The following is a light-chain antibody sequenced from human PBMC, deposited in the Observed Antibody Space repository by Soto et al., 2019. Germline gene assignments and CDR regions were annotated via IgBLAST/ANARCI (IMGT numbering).Light chain of an antibody. V-gene: IGKV3-20*01. J-gene: IGKJ1*01. CDR2: GTS. CDR3: QQYVSWT. Sequence: DIVLTQSPGTLSVSPGERATLSCRASQTISSNYLALYQQKPGQPPSLLIYGTSSRATGIPDRFSGSGSGTDFTLTISRLEHEDSAIYYCQQYVSWTFGQGTTVEIK. CDR1: QTISSNY.